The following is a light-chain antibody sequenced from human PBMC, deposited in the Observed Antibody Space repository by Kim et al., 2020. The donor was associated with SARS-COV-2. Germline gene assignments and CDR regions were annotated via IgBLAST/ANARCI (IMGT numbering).Light chain of an antibody. CDR2: GKN. Sequence: LGQTVRITCQGDSLRSYYASWYQQTPGQAPVLVIYGKNNRPSGIPDRFSGSSSGNTASLTITGAQAEDEADYYCNSRDSSGNIWVFGGGTQLTVL. V-gene: IGLV3-19*01. J-gene: IGLJ3*02. CDR3: NSRDSSGNIWV. CDR1: SLRSYY.